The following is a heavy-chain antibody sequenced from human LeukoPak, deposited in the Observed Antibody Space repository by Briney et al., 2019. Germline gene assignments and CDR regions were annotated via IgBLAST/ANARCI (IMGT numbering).Heavy chain of an antibody. J-gene: IGHJ3*02. V-gene: IGHV4-59*08. CDR1: GGSISSYY. Sequence: PSETLSLTCTVSGGSISSYYWSWIRQPPGKGLEWIGYIHYSGNTNYNPSLKSRVTISVDTSKNQFSLKLSSVTAADTAVYYCARRSRHCSGGSCYSGKKNAFDIWGQGTMVTVSS. CDR3: ARRSRHCSGGSCYSGKKNAFDI. CDR2: IHYSGNT. D-gene: IGHD2-15*01.